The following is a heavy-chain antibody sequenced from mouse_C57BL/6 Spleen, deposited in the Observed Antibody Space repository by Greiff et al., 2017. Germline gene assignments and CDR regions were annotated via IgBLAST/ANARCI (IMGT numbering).Heavy chain of an antibody. CDR2: ISAGGSYT. J-gene: IGHJ3*01. D-gene: IGHD2-5*01. CDR1: GFTFSSYA. V-gene: IGHV5-4*01. CDR3: AREYYSNSCWFAY. Sequence: EVQLVESGGGLVKPGGSLKLSCAASGFTFSSYAMTWVRQTPEKRLEWVANISAGGSYTYYPDNLKGRFTISGNNAKNNLYLQMSQLKSEDTAMYYCAREYYSNSCWFAYWGQGTLVTVSA.